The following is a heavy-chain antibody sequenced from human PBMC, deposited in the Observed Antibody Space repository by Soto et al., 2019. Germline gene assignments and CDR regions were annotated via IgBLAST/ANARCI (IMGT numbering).Heavy chain of an antibody. J-gene: IGHJ6*02. Sequence: PSETLSLTCTVSGGSISSYYWSWIRQPAGKGLEWIGRIYTSGSTNYNPSLKSRVTMSVDTSKSQFSLKLSSVTAADTAVYYCARDGIAGYCTNGVCYTHVYGMDVWGQGTTVT. CDR2: IYTSGST. CDR1: GGSISSYY. D-gene: IGHD2-8*01. CDR3: ARDGIAGYCTNGVCYTHVYGMDV. V-gene: IGHV4-4*07.